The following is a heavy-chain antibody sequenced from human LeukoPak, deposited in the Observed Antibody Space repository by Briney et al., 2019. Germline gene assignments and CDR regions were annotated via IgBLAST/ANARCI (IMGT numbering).Heavy chain of an antibody. D-gene: IGHD2-2*01. Sequence: SVKVSCKASGGTFSSYAISWVRQAPGLGLEWMGGIIPIFGTANYAQKFQGRVTITADESTSTAYMELSSLRSEDTAVYYCAGLGYCSSTSCSDAFDIWGQGTMVTVSS. CDR2: IIPIFGTA. CDR1: GGTFSSYA. J-gene: IGHJ3*02. V-gene: IGHV1-69*01. CDR3: AGLGYCSSTSCSDAFDI.